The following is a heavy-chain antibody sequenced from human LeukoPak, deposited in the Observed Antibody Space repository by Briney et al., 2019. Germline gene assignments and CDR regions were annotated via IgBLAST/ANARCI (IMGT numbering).Heavy chain of an antibody. Sequence: GGSLRLSCAASGFTFSSYGMSWVRQAPGKGLEWVSAISGSGGSTYYADSVKGRFTISRDNSKNTLYLQMNSLRAEDTAVYYCATLGGSYKGPIYHWYFDLWGRGTLVTVSS. CDR2: ISGSGGST. CDR3: ATLGGSYKGPIYHWYFDL. D-gene: IGHD1-26*01. J-gene: IGHJ2*01. CDR1: GFTFSSYG. V-gene: IGHV3-23*01.